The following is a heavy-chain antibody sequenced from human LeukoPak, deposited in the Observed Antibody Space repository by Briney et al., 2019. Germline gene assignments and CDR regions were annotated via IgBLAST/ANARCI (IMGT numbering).Heavy chain of an antibody. Sequence: GGSLRLSCAASGFTFSSYGMHWVRQAPGKGLEWVAVIWYDGSNKYYADSVKGRFTISRDNSKNTLYLQMNSLRAEDTAVYYCARDISEVTYGDRGTHFDYWGQGTLVTVSS. CDR1: GFTFSSYG. CDR2: IWYDGSNK. CDR3: ARDISEVTYGDRGTHFDY. J-gene: IGHJ4*02. V-gene: IGHV3-33*08. D-gene: IGHD4-17*01.